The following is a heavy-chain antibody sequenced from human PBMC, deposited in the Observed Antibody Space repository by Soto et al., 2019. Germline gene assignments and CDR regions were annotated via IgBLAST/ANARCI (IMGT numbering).Heavy chain of an antibody. CDR2: ISNDGTNK. CDR3: ASGTTLAIFVYGMAV. J-gene: IGHJ6*02. CDR1: GFTFSSYA. V-gene: IGHV3-30-3*01. Sequence: QVQLEESGGGVVQPGRSLRLSCVGTGFTFSSYAMHWVRQAPGKGLEWVAVISNDGTNKYYADSVEGRITISRDNSKNTLYLQLHSLRSEDPAVYYCASGTTLAIFVYGMAVWGQGATVTVSS. D-gene: IGHD3-3*01.